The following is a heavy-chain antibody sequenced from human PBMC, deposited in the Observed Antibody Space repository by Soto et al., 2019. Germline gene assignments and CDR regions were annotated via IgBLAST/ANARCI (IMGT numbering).Heavy chain of an antibody. CDR1: GYTFTNYA. Sequence: QVHLVQSGAEEKKPGASVKVSCKASGYTFTNYAMHWVRQAPGQRLEWMGWINAGNGDTKYSQNFQGRVTITRDTSASTAYMELSSLRSEDTAVYYCTRSALRPFGGLIGPFDYWGQGTLVNVSS. CDR2: INAGNGDT. V-gene: IGHV1-3*05. CDR3: TRSALRPFGGLIGPFDY. J-gene: IGHJ4*02. D-gene: IGHD3-16*02.